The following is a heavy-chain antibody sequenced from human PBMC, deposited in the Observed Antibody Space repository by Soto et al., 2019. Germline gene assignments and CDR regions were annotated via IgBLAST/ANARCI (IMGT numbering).Heavy chain of an antibody. CDR2: LMGGGEAT. CDR3: ARKVSGSTGRPDLWYFDL. Sequence: EVQMWDSGGGLVQPGGSLRLSCAASGFTFSGYALTWVRQAQGKGLEWASALMGGGEATFSADSVKARFTISRVNSKITLSLQMNTLRAEDTAVYYCARKVSGSTGRPDLWYFDLWGRGTLVTVSS. J-gene: IGHJ2*01. D-gene: IGHD3-10*01. CDR1: GFTFSGYA. V-gene: IGHV3-23*01.